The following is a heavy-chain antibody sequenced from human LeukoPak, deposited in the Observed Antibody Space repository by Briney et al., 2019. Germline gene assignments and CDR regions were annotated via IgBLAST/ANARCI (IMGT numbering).Heavy chain of an antibody. J-gene: IGHJ5*02. CDR3: ARESGAALEGP. Sequence: APVKVSCKASGHTFTRCDINRGRQATGHGLEGIGLMIPNSGNTGYAPKFQGRVTMKRNTSTSTTYMELSSLRSERTCVYFCARESGAALEGPWGEGTLVTVSS. CDR1: GHTFTRCD. D-gene: IGHD3-3*02. CDR2: MIPNSGNT. V-gene: IGHV1-8*01.